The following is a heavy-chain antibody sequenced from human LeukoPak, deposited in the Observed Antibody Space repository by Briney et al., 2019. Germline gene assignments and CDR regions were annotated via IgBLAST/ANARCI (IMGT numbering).Heavy chain of an antibody. D-gene: IGHD3-3*01. V-gene: IGHV3-30-3*01. CDR2: ISYDGSNK. Sequence: GGSLRLSCAASGFTFSSYAMHWVRQAPGKGLEWVAVISYDGSNKYYADSVKGRFTISRDNSKNTLYLQMNSLRAEDTAVYYCARDHYADFWSGYYPGYFDYWGQGTLVTVSS. CDR3: ARDHYADFWSGYYPGYFDY. J-gene: IGHJ4*02. CDR1: GFTFSSYA.